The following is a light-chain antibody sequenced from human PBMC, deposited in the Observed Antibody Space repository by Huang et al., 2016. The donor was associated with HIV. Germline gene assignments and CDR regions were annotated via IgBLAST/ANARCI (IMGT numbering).Light chain of an antibody. CDR1: QSVSSN. Sequence: EVVMTQSPATLSVSPGERATLSCRASQSVSSNLAWDQQKPGQAPRLLIYGTSTRATGIPARFSGSGSGTEFTLTISSLQSEDFAVYYCQQYNNWPPVTFGQGTKLEIK. J-gene: IGKJ2*01. CDR2: GTS. V-gene: IGKV3D-15*01. CDR3: QQYNNWPPVT.